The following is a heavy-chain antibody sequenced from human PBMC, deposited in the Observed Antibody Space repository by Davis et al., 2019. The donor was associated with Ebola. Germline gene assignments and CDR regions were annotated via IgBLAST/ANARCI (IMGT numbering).Heavy chain of an antibody. J-gene: IGHJ4*02. V-gene: IGHV3-30*18. CDR2: ISYDGSNK. Sequence: GESLKISCAASGFTFSSYGMHWVRQAPGKGLEWVAVISYDGSNKYYADSVKGRFTISRDNTKNTLYLQMNSLRAEDSAIYYCAKDLGTSGIVDYWGQGTLVTVS. D-gene: IGHD1-1*01. CDR1: GFTFSSYG. CDR3: AKDLGTSGIVDY.